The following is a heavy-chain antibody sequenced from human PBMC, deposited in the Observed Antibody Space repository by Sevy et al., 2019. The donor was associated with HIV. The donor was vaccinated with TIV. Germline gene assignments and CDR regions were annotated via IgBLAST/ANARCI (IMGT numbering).Heavy chain of an antibody. CDR1: GGTFSSYA. Sequence: ASVKVSCKASGGTFSSYAISWVRQAPGQGLEWMGGIIPIFGTANYAQKFQGRVTITADESTSTAYMELSSLRSEDTAVYYCARGGYGGNSRVNWLDPWGQGTLVTVSS. CDR3: ARGGYGGNSRVNWLDP. CDR2: IIPIFGTA. J-gene: IGHJ5*02. V-gene: IGHV1-69*13. D-gene: IGHD4-17*01.